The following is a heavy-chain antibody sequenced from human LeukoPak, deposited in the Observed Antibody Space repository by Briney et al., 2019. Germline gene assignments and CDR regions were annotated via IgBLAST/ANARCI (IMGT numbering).Heavy chain of an antibody. J-gene: IGHJ1*01. CDR2: INPSGGST. V-gene: IGHV1-46*01. Sequence: ASXXXXXXXSGYTFTSXYMQWVRQAPGQGREWMGIINPSGGSTSYAQKFHGRVTMTRDTSTSTVYMELSSLRSEDTAVYYCASGDYYDSSGYYGNEYFQHWGQGTLVTVSS. CDR1: GYTFTSXY. CDR3: ASGDYYDSSGYYGNEYFQH. D-gene: IGHD3-22*01.